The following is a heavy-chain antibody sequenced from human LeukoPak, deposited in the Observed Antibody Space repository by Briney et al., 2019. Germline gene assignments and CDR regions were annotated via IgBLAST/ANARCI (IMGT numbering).Heavy chain of an antibody. D-gene: IGHD2-2*01. CDR1: GFTFSSYS. CDR3: ARAPTVLVGYCSSSSRQADY. Sequence: GGSLRLSCAASGFTFSSYSMNWVRQAPGKGLEWVSAISGDSRYIYYADSVRGRFTISRDNAENSLYLQMNSLRVEDTAVYYCARAPTVLVGYCSSSSRQADYWGQGTLVTVSS. V-gene: IGHV3-21*01. J-gene: IGHJ4*02. CDR2: ISGDSRYI.